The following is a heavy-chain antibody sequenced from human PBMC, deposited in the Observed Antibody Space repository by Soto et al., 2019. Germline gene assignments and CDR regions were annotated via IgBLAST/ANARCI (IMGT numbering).Heavy chain of an antibody. D-gene: IGHD3-10*01. CDR2: ISAYNGNT. J-gene: IGHJ5*02. V-gene: IGHV1-18*01. CDR1: GYTFTSYG. CDR3: ARVPREVGANWFDP. Sequence: ASVKVSCKASGYTFTSYGISWVRRAPGQGLEWMGWISAYNGNTNYAQKLQGRVTMTTDTSTSTAYMELRSLRSDDTAVYYCARVPREVGANWFDPWGQGTLVSVSS.